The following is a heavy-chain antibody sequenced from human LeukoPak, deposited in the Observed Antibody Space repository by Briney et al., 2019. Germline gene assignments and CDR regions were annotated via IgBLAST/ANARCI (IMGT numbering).Heavy chain of an antibody. J-gene: IGHJ6*03. CDR1: GGSITSSSYY. CDR3: ARVPPGGWGSQDYYYYYMDV. V-gene: IGHV4-39*07. CDR2: VYYTGGT. Sequence: SETLSLTCSVSGGSITSSSYYWAWIRQPPEKGLEWIGSVYYTGGTSYSPSLKSRVTISVDTSKNQFSLKLSSVTAADTAVYYCARVPPGGWGSQDYYYYYMDVWGKGTTVTVSS. D-gene: IGHD3-16*01.